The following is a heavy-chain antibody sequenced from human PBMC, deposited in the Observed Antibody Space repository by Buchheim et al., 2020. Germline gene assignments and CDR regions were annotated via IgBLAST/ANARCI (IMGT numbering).Heavy chain of an antibody. CDR2: FNSNGSNA. Sequence: EVQLVESGGGLVQPGGSLRLSCAASGFTFSNYWMRWARQSPGKGLVWVSHFNSNGSNATYADSVKGRFTISRDNAKNTLYLQMYILRAEVTAVYYCSRVARFDKEDTSGYRYSDYWGQGTL. D-gene: IGHD3-16*02. V-gene: IGHV3-74*01. CDR1: GFTFSNYW. CDR3: SRVARFDKEDTSGYRYSDY. J-gene: IGHJ4*02.